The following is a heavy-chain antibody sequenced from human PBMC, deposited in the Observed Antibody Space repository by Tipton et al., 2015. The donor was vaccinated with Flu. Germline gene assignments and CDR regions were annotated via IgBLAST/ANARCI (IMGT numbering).Heavy chain of an antibody. CDR1: SGSIRSTNYF. D-gene: IGHD3-10*02. CDR3: ARLSYYDVDLKNFYFDY. J-gene: IGHJ4*02. Sequence: TLSLTCTVSSGSIRSTNYFCAWIRQPPGKRLELIGSIYPSGTTYYNPSLKSRVTISVDTSKSHLSLKLRSVTAADTAVYYCARLSYYDVDLKNFYFDYWGQGALVTVSS. V-gene: IGHV4-39*02. CDR2: IYPSGTT.